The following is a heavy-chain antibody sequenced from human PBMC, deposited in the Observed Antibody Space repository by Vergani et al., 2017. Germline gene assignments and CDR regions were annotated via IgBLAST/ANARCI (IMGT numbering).Heavy chain of an antibody. Sequence: QVQLQESGPGPVKPSQTLSLTCTVSGGSISSGDYYWSWIRQPPGKGLEWIGYIYYSGSTYYNPSLKSRVTISVDTSKNQFSLKLSSVTAADTAVYYCARDVRAAAASNYYYYGMDVWGQGTTVTVSS. CDR3: ARDVRAAAASNYYYYGMDV. J-gene: IGHJ6*02. CDR2: IYYSGST. CDR1: GGSISSGDYY. D-gene: IGHD6-13*01. V-gene: IGHV4-30-4*01.